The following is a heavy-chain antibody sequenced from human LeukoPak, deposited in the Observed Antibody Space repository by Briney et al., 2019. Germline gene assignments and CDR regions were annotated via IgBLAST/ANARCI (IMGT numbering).Heavy chain of an antibody. Sequence: SETLSLTCTVSGGSISSYYWSWIRQPPGKGLEWIGYISYSGSTNYNPSLKRRLTISVDTSRNQFSRKLSSVTAADTAAYYCAKSNGYALIDIWGQGTMVTVSS. J-gene: IGHJ3*02. CDR1: GGSISSYY. CDR3: AKSNGYALIDI. D-gene: IGHD3-16*01. CDR2: ISYSGST. V-gene: IGHV4-59*08.